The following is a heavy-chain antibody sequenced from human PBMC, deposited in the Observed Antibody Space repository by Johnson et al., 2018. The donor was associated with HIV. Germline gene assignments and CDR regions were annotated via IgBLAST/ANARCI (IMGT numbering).Heavy chain of an antibody. J-gene: IGHJ3*02. V-gene: IGHV3-23*04. Sequence: VQLVESGGGLIQSGGSLRLSCAASGFTFSRNAMTWVRQAPGKGPEWVSSISDSGGRTYYADSVKGRFTISRDNANNTLYLQMSSLRTEDTAVYYCARVLGAMGPGAFDSWGQGTMVTVSS. CDR1: GFTFSRNA. CDR3: ARVLGAMGPGAFDS. D-gene: IGHD3-16*01. CDR2: ISDSGGRT.